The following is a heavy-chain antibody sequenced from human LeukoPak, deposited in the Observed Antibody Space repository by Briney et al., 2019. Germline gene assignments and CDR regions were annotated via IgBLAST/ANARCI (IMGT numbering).Heavy chain of an antibody. CDR2: IVPIFGTT. CDR1: GGTFSSYA. Sequence: PGASVKVSCKASGGTFSSYAISWVRQAPGQGLEWVGGIVPIFGTTNYAQKFQGRVTITADESTSTAYMELSSLRSEDTAVYFCARGSMTGGIAATDDAFDIWGQGTMVTVSS. J-gene: IGHJ3*02. CDR3: ARGSMTGGIAATDDAFDI. V-gene: IGHV1-69*13. D-gene: IGHD6-13*01.